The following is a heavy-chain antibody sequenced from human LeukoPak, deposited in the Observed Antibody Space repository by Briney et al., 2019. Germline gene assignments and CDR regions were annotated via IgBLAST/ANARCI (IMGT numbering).Heavy chain of an antibody. V-gene: IGHV4-59*01. J-gene: IGHJ3*01. D-gene: IGHD3-10*01. Sequence: SETLSLTCSVSGGSITSYYWSWIRQPPGQGLEWIGYIYYTGTTNYNPSLKSRVTISVDTSKNQFSLKLNSVTTADTAMYYCVREGLGLDAFDFWGQGTMVTVSS. CDR2: IYYTGTT. CDR1: GGSITSYY. CDR3: VREGLGLDAFDF.